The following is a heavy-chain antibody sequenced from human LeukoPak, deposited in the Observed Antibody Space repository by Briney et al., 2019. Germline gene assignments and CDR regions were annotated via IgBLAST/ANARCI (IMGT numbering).Heavy chain of an antibody. CDR1: GLTFSSYA. Sequence: PGGSLRLSCAASGLTFSSYAMSWVRQAPGKGLEWVSDISGSGGSTYYADSVKGRFTISRDNSKNTLYLQMNSLRAEDTAVYYCAKGSRDGYKFLTYFDYWGQGTLVTVSS. CDR3: AKGSRDGYKFLTYFDY. CDR2: ISGSGGST. J-gene: IGHJ4*02. V-gene: IGHV3-23*01. D-gene: IGHD5-24*01.